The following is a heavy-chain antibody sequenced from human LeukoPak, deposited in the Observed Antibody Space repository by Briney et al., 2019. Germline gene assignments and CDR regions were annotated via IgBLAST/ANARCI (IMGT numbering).Heavy chain of an antibody. Sequence: ASVKVSCKASGYTFTSYAMHWVRQAPGQGLEWMGWITPSGGTNYPQKFQGRVAITRDTSTTTAYMDLSRLTSDDTAVYYCARDRYGDGFAHFDYWGQGALVTVSS. D-gene: IGHD5-24*01. CDR3: ARDRYGDGFAHFDY. CDR1: GYTFTSYA. V-gene: IGHV1-2*02. J-gene: IGHJ4*02. CDR2: ITPSGGT.